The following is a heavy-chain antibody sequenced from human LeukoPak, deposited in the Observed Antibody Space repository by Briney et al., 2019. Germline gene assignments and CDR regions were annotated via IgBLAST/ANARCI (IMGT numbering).Heavy chain of an antibody. Sequence: SETLSLTCTVSGGSISSYYWSWIRQPPGKGLEWIGYIYYSGSTNYNPSLKSRVTISVDTSKNQFSLKLSSVTAADTAVYYCARLLGYDILTGYLYYFDYWGQGTLVTVSS. J-gene: IGHJ4*02. CDR3: ARLLGYDILTGYLYYFDY. CDR1: GGSISSYY. D-gene: IGHD3-9*01. V-gene: IGHV4-59*08. CDR2: IYYSGST.